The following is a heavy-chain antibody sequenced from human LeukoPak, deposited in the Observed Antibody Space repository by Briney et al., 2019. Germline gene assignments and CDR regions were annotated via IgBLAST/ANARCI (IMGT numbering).Heavy chain of an antibody. CDR1: GFTVSSNY. D-gene: IGHD6-13*01. CDR3: ARESESAADY. J-gene: IGHJ4*02. V-gene: IGHV3-53*01. CDR2: IYSGGST. Sequence: GGSLRLSCAASGFTVSSNYMSWVRQAPGKGLEWVSVIYSGGSTYYADSVKGRFTISRDNSKNTLYLQMNSLRAEDTAVCYCARESESAADYWGQGTLVTVSS.